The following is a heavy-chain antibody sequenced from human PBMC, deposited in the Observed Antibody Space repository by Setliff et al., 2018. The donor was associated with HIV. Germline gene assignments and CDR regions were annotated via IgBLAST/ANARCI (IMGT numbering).Heavy chain of an antibody. CDR3: ARGHHFYWYFDL. CDR2: ISVYIGQT. J-gene: IGHJ2*01. Sequence: ASVKVSCKASGYSFTTYGISWVRQAPGQGLEWVGWISVYIGQTLYAQKVQDRITVTMDIPKDTAYMELRGLTPDDTAVYYCARGHHFYWYFDLWGPGTLVTVSS. V-gene: IGHV1-18*01. CDR1: GYSFTTYG.